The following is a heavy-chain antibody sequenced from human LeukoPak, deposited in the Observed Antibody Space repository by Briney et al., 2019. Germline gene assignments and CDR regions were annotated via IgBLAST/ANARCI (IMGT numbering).Heavy chain of an antibody. CDR2: IYYSGST. Sequence: SETLSLTCIVSGGSISSTTYYWGWIRQHPGKGLELIGYIYYSGSTYYNPSLKSRVTISVDTSKNQFSLKLSSVTAADTAVYYCARDSGYYDSSGYYYVGNWFDPWGQGTLVTVSS. CDR3: ARDSGYYDSSGYYYVGNWFDP. CDR1: GGSISSTTYY. V-gene: IGHV4-31*03. D-gene: IGHD3-22*01. J-gene: IGHJ5*02.